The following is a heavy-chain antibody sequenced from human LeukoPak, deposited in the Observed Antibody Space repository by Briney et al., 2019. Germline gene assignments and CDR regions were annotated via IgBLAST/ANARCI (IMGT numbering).Heavy chain of an antibody. CDR3: ARDHYYSGSGSYYN. D-gene: IGHD3-10*01. V-gene: IGHV3-74*01. CDR2: INDDRINT. J-gene: IGHJ4*02. Sequence: GGSLSLSFVASGFRFSSYWMHWVRPAPGGGLVWVSRINDDRINTNYPDSVKGRFTISRDNAKNTLYLQMNSLRAEDTAVYYCARDHYYSGSGSYYNWGQGTLVTVSS. CDR1: GFRFSSYW.